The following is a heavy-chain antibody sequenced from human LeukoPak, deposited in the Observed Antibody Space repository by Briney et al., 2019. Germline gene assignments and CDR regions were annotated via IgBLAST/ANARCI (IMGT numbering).Heavy chain of an antibody. V-gene: IGHV1-2*02. CDR3: ARVRPYDILTLLY. CDR2: INPNSGGT. Sequence: ASVKVSCKASGYTFTGYYMHWVRQAPGQGLEWMGWINPNSGGTNYAQKFHGRVTMTRDTSISTAYMELSRLRSDDTAVYYCARVRPYDILTLLYWGQGTLVTVSS. CDR1: GYTFTGYY. J-gene: IGHJ4*02. D-gene: IGHD3-9*01.